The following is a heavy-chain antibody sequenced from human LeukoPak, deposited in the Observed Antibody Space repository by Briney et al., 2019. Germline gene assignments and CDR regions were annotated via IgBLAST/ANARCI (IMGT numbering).Heavy chain of an antibody. CDR3: ATMTRRGQYYFDN. CDR1: GVSITTYY. Sequence: SGTLSLTCTVSGVSITTYYWSWVRQPPGKGLEWFGFIYHSGNTNYNPSLKSRVTMSVDTSKSQFSLRLSSVTAADTAVYYCATMTRRGQYYFDNWGQGTLVTVSS. CDR2: IYHSGNT. J-gene: IGHJ4*02. V-gene: IGHV4-4*09. D-gene: IGHD3-22*01.